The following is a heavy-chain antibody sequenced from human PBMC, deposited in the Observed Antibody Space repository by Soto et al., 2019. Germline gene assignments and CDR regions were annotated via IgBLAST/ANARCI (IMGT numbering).Heavy chain of an antibody. CDR2: IYWDDDK. D-gene: IGHD3-9*01. J-gene: IGHJ3*02. V-gene: IGHV2-5*02. CDR3: AHSGPYDILTGYYSPDAFDI. CDR1: RFSLSTSGVG. Sequence: QITLKESGPTLVKPTQTRTLTCTFSRFSLSTSGVGVGWIRRPPGKALEWLALIYWDDDKRYSPSLKSRLTITKDTSKNQVVLTMTNMDPVDTATYYCAHSGPYDILTGYYSPDAFDIWGQGTMVTVSS.